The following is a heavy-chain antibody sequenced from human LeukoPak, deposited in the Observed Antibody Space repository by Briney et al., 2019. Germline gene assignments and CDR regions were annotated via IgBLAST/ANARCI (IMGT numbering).Heavy chain of an antibody. CDR2: ISSSGSTI. J-gene: IGHJ6*02. CDR1: GFTFSSYE. V-gene: IGHV3-48*03. Sequence: PGGSLRLSCAASGFTFSSYEMNWVRQAPGKGLEWVSYISSSGSTIYYADSVKGRFTISRDNAKNSLYLQMNSLRAEDTAVYYCARDIYDSSGYYPSNFRYYGMDVWGQGTTVTVSS. CDR3: ARDIYDSSGYYPSNFRYYGMDV. D-gene: IGHD3-22*01.